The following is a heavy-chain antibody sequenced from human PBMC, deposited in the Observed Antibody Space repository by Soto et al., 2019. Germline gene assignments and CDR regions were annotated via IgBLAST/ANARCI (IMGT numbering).Heavy chain of an antibody. D-gene: IGHD4-17*01. CDR1: GFTFDDYA. CDR3: VKDGTVGTAPPDFDH. Sequence: EVQLVESGGGLVQPGRSLRLFCAASGFTFDDYAMHWVRQAPGKGLEWVSSISSNSGSIDYADSVKGRFTISRDNAKNSLYLQMNSLTTEDTALYYCVKDGTVGTAPPDFDHWGQGTLVTVSS. J-gene: IGHJ4*02. CDR2: ISSNSGSI. V-gene: IGHV3-9*01.